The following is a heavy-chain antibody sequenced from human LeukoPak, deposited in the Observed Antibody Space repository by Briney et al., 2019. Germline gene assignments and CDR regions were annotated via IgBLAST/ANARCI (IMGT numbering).Heavy chain of an antibody. CDR2: INHSGST. CDR3: ARGLLDDYGDPGAFDI. J-gene: IGHJ3*02. V-gene: IGHV4-34*01. Sequence: SETLSLTCAAYGGSFSGYYWSWIRQPPGKGLEWIGEINHSGSTNYNPSLKSRVTISVDTSKNQFSLKLSSVTAADTAVYYCARGLLDDYGDPGAFDIWGQGTMVTVSS. CDR1: GGSFSGYY. D-gene: IGHD4-17*01.